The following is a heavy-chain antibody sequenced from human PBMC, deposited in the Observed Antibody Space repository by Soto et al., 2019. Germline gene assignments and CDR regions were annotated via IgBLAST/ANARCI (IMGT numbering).Heavy chain of an antibody. J-gene: IGHJ4*02. V-gene: IGHV3-30-3*01. CDR2: ISYDGTNK. CDR1: EFTFSSYD. Sequence: QVQLVESGGGVVQPGRSLRLSCAASEFTFSSYDMHWVRQAPGKGLEWVAQISYDGTNKYYADFVKGRFILSRDNSKNALYLHMNSLRAEDTAVYYCARDETADQWGQGTLVTVSS. D-gene: IGHD2-2*01. CDR3: ARDETADQ.